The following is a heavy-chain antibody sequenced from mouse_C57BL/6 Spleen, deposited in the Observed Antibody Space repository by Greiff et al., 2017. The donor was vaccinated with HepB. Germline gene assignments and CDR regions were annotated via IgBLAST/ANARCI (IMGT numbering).Heavy chain of an antibody. V-gene: IGHV14-1*01. CDR2: IDPEDGDT. CDR3: TPQTAQATKYFDY. J-gene: IGHJ2*01. Sequence: EVKLMESGAELVRPGASVKLSCTASGFNIKDYYMHWVKQRPEQGLEWIGRIDPEDGDTEYAPKFQGKATMTADTSSNTAYLQLSSLTSEDTAVYYCTPQTAQATKYFDYWGQGTTLTVSS. CDR1: GFNIKDYY. D-gene: IGHD3-2*02.